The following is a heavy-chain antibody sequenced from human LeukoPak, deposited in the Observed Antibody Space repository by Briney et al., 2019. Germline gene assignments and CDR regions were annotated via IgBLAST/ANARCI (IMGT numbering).Heavy chain of an antibody. D-gene: IGHD7-27*01. V-gene: IGHV3-30*18. CDR2: ISYDGSKK. CDR3: AKEVTGDTLDY. J-gene: IGHJ4*02. Sequence: GGSLRLSCAASGFTFSSYGMHWVRQAPGKGLEWEAVISYDGSKKYYADSVKGRFTISRDNSKNTLYLQMNSLRAEDTAVYYCAKEVTGDTLDYWGQGTLVTVSS. CDR1: GFTFSSYG.